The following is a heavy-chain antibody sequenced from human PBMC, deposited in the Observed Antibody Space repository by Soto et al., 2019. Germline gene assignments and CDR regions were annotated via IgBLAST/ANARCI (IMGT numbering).Heavy chain of an antibody. Sequence: QVQLQESGPGLVKPSGTLSLTCAVSGGSISSSNWWSWVRQPPVKGLEWIGEIYRSGSTNYNPSLKSRVTISVDKSKNQFSLKLSSVTAADTAVYYCASSSWYRKKTYFDYWGQGTLVTVSS. D-gene: IGHD6-13*01. CDR3: ASSSWYRKKTYFDY. CDR1: GGSISSSNW. J-gene: IGHJ4*01. V-gene: IGHV4-4*02. CDR2: IYRSGST.